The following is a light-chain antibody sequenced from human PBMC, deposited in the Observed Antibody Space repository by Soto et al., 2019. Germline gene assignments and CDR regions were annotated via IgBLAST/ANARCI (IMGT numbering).Light chain of an antibody. Sequence: QSVLTQPPSASGTPGQRVTISCSGSSSNIGSNTVNWYQQLPGTAPKLLIYSNDQQPSGVPDRFSGSKSGTSASLATSGLQSEDEAHYYCAAWDDSLNGYVFGTGTKVTVL. CDR2: SND. CDR1: SSNIGSNT. V-gene: IGLV1-44*01. J-gene: IGLJ1*01. CDR3: AAWDDSLNGYV.